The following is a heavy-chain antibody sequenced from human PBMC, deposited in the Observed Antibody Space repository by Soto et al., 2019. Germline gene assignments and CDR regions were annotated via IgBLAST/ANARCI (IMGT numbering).Heavy chain of an antibody. CDR3: ARSWSGSTSGRVDV. CDR2: INWNGYSI. J-gene: IGHJ6*02. D-gene: IGHD3-3*01. Sequence: EVQLVESGGGLVNPGRSLRLSCVASGFNFDDHVMNWVRQVPGKGLEWVGHINWNGYSIGYGGSVRGRFTISRDNAQNTLYLQMNSLRPEETAVYYCARSWSGSTSGRVDVWGQGTTVTVSS. CDR1: GFNFDDHV. V-gene: IGHV3-9*01.